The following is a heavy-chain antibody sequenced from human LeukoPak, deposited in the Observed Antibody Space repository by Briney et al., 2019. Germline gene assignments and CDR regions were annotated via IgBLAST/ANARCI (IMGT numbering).Heavy chain of an antibody. D-gene: IGHD3-3*01. CDR2: TSGSGGTT. CDR1: GFTFSTHA. J-gene: IGHJ4*02. Sequence: GGSLRLSCAASGFTFSTHAMNWVRQAPGKGLEWVSTTSGSGGTTHYADSVKGRFTISRDNSKNTPYLQMNSLRAEDTAVYYCAKGQHNLWSGHYYFDFWGQGTQVTVSS. CDR3: AKGQHNLWSGHYYFDF. V-gene: IGHV3-23*01.